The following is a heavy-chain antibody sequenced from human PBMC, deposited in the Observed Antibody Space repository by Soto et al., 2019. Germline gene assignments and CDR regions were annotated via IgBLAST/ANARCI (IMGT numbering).Heavy chain of an antibody. Sequence: GGSLRLSCAASGFTFSSYAMSWVRQAPGKGLEWVSAISGSGGSTYYADSVKGRFTISRDNSKNTLYLQMNSLRAEDTAVYYCAILTHSSSSYYYYGMDVWGQGTTVTVSS. D-gene: IGHD6-6*01. V-gene: IGHV3-23*01. CDR3: AILTHSSSSYYYYGMDV. J-gene: IGHJ6*02. CDR2: ISGSGGST. CDR1: GFTFSSYA.